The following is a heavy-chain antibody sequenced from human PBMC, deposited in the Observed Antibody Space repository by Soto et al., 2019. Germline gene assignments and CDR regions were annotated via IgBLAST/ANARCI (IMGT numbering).Heavy chain of an antibody. V-gene: IGHV2-5*02. CDR2: IYWDDDK. CDR1: GFSLSTSGAG. CDR3: AHKGDGYRGFKS. Sequence: QITLKESGPTLVKPTQTLTLTCTLSGFSLSTSGAGVGWIRQPPGKALEWLALIYWDDDKRYSPSLKSRLTIXKXISKNQVVLTMTNMDPVDTATYYCAHKGDGYRGFKSWGQGTLVTVSS. D-gene: IGHD5-12*01. J-gene: IGHJ5*01.